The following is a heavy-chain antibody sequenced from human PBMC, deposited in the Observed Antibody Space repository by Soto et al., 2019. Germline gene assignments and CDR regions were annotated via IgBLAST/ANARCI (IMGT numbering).Heavy chain of an antibody. CDR1: GGSISGSSYY. D-gene: IGHD6-13*01. V-gene: IGHV4-39*01. Sequence: ASETLSLTCTVSGGSISGSSYYLGWIRQPPGKGLEWIGSIYYSGSTYYNPSLKSRVTISVDTSKNQFSLKLSSATAADTAVYYCARQGGRMAAAEYMDVWGKGNTVTVSS. CDR2: IYYSGST. CDR3: ARQGGRMAAAEYMDV. J-gene: IGHJ6*03.